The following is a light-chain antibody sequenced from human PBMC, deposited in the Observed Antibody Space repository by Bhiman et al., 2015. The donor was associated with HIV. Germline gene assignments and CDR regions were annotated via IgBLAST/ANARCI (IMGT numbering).Light chain of an antibody. Sequence: QSALTQPPSVSGSPGQSITISCTGTSSDIGSYDRVSWYQQAPGTAPKLLIYEVINRPSGVPDRFFASKSGNTASLTISGLQAEDEADYYCCSHTTRRTFVFGTGTKVTV. CDR3: CSHTTRRTFV. CDR2: EVI. V-gene: IGLV2-18*02. CDR1: SSDIGSYDR. J-gene: IGLJ1*01.